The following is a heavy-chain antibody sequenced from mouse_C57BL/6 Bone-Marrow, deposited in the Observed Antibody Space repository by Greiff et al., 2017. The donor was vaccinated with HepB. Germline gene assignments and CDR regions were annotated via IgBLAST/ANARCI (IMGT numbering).Heavy chain of an antibody. CDR1: GFNIKDDY. CDR3: TPGDSNYEAWFAY. Sequence: EVQLQQSGAELVRPGASVKLSCTASGFNIKDDYMHWVKQRPEQGLEWIGWIDPENGDTEYASKFQGKATITADTSSNTAYLQLSSLTSEDTAVYYCTPGDSNYEAWFAYWGQGTLVTVSA. J-gene: IGHJ3*01. D-gene: IGHD2-5*01. CDR2: IDPENGDT. V-gene: IGHV14-4*01.